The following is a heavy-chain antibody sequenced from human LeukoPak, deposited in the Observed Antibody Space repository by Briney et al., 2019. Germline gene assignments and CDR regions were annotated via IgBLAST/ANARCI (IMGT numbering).Heavy chain of an antibody. J-gene: IGHJ1*01. D-gene: IGHD6-19*01. CDR2: ISGSGGST. CDR3: AKVAVAGILKYFQH. CDR1: GFTFSSYA. V-gene: IGHV3-23*01. Sequence: PGGSLRLSYAACGFTFSSYAMSWVRQAPGKGLEWVTAISGSGGSTYYADSVKGRFTISRDNSKNTLYLQMNSLRAEDTAVYYCAKVAVAGILKYFQHWGQGTLVTVSS.